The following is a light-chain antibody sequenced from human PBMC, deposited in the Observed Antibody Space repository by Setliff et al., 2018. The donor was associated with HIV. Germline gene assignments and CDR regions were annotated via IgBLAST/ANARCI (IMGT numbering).Light chain of an antibody. Sequence: ALTQPASVSGSPGQSITISCTGTSSDVGGYNYVSWYQHYPGKAPKFMIYDVTTRPSVVSNRFSGSKSGNTASLTISGLQSEDEADYFCFSYVTGSTYVCGTGTKVTVL. V-gene: IGLV2-23*02. CDR3: FSYVTGSTYV. CDR1: SSDVGGYNY. J-gene: IGLJ1*01. CDR2: DVT.